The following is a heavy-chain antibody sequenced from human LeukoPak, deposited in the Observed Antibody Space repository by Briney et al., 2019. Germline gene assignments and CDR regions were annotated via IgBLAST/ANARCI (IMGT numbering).Heavy chain of an antibody. Sequence: GGSLRLSCAASGFTFSNYAMDWVRQAPGKGLEWVSSISGSGDEAHHADSVKGRFTISRDNSKNTLYLQMNSLRAEDTALYYCAKGGAIRGWYWFDPWGQGTLVTVSS. CDR3: AKGGAIRGWYWFDP. V-gene: IGHV3-23*01. J-gene: IGHJ5*02. CDR1: GFTFSNYA. D-gene: IGHD6-19*01. CDR2: ISGSGDEA.